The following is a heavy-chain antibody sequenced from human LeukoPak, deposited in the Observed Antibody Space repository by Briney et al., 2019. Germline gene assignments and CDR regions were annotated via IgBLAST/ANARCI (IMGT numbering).Heavy chain of an antibody. CDR3: AFRPLGDCSSSTCYAFDY. J-gene: IGHJ4*02. Sequence: GGSLRLSCAASGFTFSSYSMNWVRQAPGKGLEWVSYISSSSTIYYADSVKGRFTISRDNAKNSLYPQMNSLRDEDTAVYYCAFRPLGDCSSSTCYAFDYWGRGTLAAVSS. CDR1: GFTFSSYS. V-gene: IGHV3-48*02. D-gene: IGHD2-2*01. CDR2: ISSSSTI.